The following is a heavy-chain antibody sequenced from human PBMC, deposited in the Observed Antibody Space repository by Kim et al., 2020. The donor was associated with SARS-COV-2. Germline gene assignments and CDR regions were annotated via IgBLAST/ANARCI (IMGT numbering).Heavy chain of an antibody. J-gene: IGHJ3*02. D-gene: IGHD6-19*01. Sequence: ASVKVSCKASGYTFTNYGVSWVRQAPGQGLEWMGWISANNGNTNYAQKLQGRVTMTTDTSTRTAYMELRSLRSDDTAVYYCARVVIWLAHGFDIWGQGTMVTVSS. CDR3: ARVVIWLAHGFDI. CDR2: ISANNGNT. CDR1: GYTFTNYG. V-gene: IGHV1-18*01.